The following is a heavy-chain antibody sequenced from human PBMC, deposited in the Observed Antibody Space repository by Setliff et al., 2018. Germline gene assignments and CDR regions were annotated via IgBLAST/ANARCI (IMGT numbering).Heavy chain of an antibody. CDR3: SRLVRFCTKTACQRLSGGEF. V-gene: IGHV1-46*01. CDR2: INPTGGST. CDR1: GYTFTSYY. D-gene: IGHD2-8*01. Sequence: ASVKVSCKASGYTFTSYYMHWVRQAPGQGLEWMGLINPTGGSTSYAQKFQGRVTLTTDTSTSTAYLELRSLGSDDTAVYYCSRLVRFCTKTACQRLSGGEFWGQGTLVTVSS. J-gene: IGHJ4*02.